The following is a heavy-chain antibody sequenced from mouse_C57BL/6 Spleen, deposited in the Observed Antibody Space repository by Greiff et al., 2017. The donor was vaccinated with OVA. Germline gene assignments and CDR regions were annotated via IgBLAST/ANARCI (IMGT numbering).Heavy chain of an antibody. CDR1: GFSLTSYG. J-gene: IGHJ4*01. CDR2: IWSDGST. Sequence: QVQLQQSGPGLVAPSQSLSITCTVSGFSLTSYGVHWVRQPPGKGLEWLVVIWSDGSTTYNSALKSRLSISKDNSKSQVFLKMNSLQTDDTAMYYCARHEGYGYDGAMDYWGQGTSVTVSS. D-gene: IGHD2-2*01. CDR3: ARHEGYGYDGAMDY. V-gene: IGHV2-6-1*01.